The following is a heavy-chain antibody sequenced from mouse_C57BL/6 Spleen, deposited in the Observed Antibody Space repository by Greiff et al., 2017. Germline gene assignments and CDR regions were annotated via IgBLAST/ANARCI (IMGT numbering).Heavy chain of an antibody. Sequence: EVQVVESGGDLVKPGGSLKLSCAASGFTFSSYGMSWVRQTPDKRLEWVATISSGGSYPYYPDSVKGRFTISRDNAKNPLYLQMSSLKSEDTAMYYCARQGGVVAHFDYWGQGTTLTVAS. J-gene: IGHJ2*01. V-gene: IGHV5-6*01. CDR3: ARQGGVVAHFDY. CDR2: ISSGGSYP. D-gene: IGHD1-1*01. CDR1: GFTFSSYG.